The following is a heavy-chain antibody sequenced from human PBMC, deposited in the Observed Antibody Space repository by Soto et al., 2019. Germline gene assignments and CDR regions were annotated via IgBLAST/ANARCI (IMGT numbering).Heavy chain of an antibody. CDR2: INPNSGGT. D-gene: IGHD1-1*01. CDR3: ARDLRYNWNDIGHYYCGMDV. J-gene: IGHJ6*02. CDR1: GYTFTGYY. Sequence: QVQLVQSGAEVKKPGASVKVSCKASGYTFTGYYMHWVRQAPGQGLEWMGWINPNSGGTNYAQKFQRGGTTNRDTAISTADRERSRLRSDDMAVYYCARDLRYNWNDIGHYYCGMDVWGQGTTVTVSS. V-gene: IGHV1-2*02.